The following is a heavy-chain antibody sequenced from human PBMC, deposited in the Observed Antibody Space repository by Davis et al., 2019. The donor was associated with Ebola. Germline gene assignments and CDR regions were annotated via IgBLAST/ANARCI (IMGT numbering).Heavy chain of an antibody. J-gene: IGHJ6*02. CDR1: GFTFSSYW. CDR3: VRDRVPYGVDV. D-gene: IGHD3-10*01. V-gene: IGHV3-74*01. Sequence: GESLKISCAASGFTFSSYWMHWVRQAPGKGLVWVSRINSDGSSTSYVDSVKGRFTISRDNAKSTLYLQMNSLRAEDTAVYYCVRDRVPYGVDVWGQGTTVTVSS. CDR2: INSDGSST.